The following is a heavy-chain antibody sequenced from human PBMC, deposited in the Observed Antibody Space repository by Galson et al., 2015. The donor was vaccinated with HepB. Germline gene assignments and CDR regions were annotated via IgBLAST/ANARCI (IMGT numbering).Heavy chain of an antibody. CDR3: AREGSGCYVDS. D-gene: IGHD5-12*01. Sequence: SLRLSCAASGFTFSNYALNWVRQAPGKGLEWVSDINQDGSKKHYVDSVKGRITISRDNFKNSLYLQMNSLRAEDTAVYYCAREGSGCYVDSWGQGNLVTVSS. V-gene: IGHV3-7*01. CDR2: INQDGSKK. CDR1: GFTFSNYA. J-gene: IGHJ4*02.